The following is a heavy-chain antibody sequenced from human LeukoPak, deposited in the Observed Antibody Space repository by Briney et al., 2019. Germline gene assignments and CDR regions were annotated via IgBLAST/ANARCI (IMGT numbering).Heavy chain of an antibody. CDR2: ITGSSSYI. Sequence: GGSLRLSCAASGFTFSTYYMNWVRQAPGKGLEWVSFITGSSSYIYYTDSVKGRFTISRDNSKNTVYLQMNSLRVEDAAVYYCARDPRGSPYYFDYWGQGTLVTVSS. D-gene: IGHD1-26*01. J-gene: IGHJ4*02. CDR1: GFTFSTYY. CDR3: ARDPRGSPYYFDY. V-gene: IGHV3-21*01.